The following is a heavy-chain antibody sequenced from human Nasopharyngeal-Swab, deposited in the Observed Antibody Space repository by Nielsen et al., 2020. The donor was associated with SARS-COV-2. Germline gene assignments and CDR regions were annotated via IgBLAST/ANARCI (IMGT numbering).Heavy chain of an antibody. J-gene: IGHJ4*02. D-gene: IGHD5-12*01. CDR2: ISYDGSNK. Sequence: GESLKISCAASGFTFSSYAMHWVRQVPGKGLEWVAVISYDGSNKYYADSVKGRFTISRDNSKNTLYLQMNSLRAEDTAVYYCARGGGSGYRYFDYWGQGTLVTVSS. V-gene: IGHV3-30*04. CDR1: GFTFSSYA. CDR3: ARGGGSGYRYFDY.